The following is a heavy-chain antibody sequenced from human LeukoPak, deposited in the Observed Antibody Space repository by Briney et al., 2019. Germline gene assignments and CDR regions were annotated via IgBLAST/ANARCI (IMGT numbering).Heavy chain of an antibody. CDR1: GFTFNNYA. V-gene: IGHV3-23*01. D-gene: IGHD3-10*01. J-gene: IGHJ3*02. CDR2: ISGSGGST. Sequence: GGSLRLSCAASGFTFNNYAMGWVRQAPGKGLEWVSAISGSGGSTYYADSVKGRFTISRDNSKNTLYLQMNSLRAEDTAVYYCAKDKAPYYYGSGSYLNDAFDIWGQGTMVTVSS. CDR3: AKDKAPYYYGSGSYLNDAFDI.